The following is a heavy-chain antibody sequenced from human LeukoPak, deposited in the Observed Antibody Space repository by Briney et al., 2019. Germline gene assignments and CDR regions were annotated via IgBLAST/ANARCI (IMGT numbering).Heavy chain of an antibody. Sequence: ASVKVSFKASGYTFTSYDINWVRQATGQGLEWMGWMNPNSGNTGYAQKFQGRVTITRNTSISTAYMELSSLRSEDKAVYYCARGNGDYFFDYWGQGTLVTASS. CDR1: GYTFTSYD. J-gene: IGHJ4*02. V-gene: IGHV1-8*03. CDR2: MNPNSGNT. D-gene: IGHD4-17*01. CDR3: ARGNGDYFFDY.